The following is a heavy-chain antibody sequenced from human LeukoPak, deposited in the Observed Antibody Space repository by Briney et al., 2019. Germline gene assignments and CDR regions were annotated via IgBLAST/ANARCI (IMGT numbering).Heavy chain of an antibody. J-gene: IGHJ4*02. V-gene: IGHV3-23*01. CDR3: ARQWLLDY. D-gene: IGHD6-19*01. CDR1: GFTFSNYA. CDR2: ISAGGGST. Sequence: PGGSLRLSCAASGFTFSNYAMSWVRQAPGKGLEWVSAISAGGGSTYYADSVKGRFTISRDNSKNTLYLQMNSLRAEDTAVYYCARQWLLDYWGQGTLVTVSS.